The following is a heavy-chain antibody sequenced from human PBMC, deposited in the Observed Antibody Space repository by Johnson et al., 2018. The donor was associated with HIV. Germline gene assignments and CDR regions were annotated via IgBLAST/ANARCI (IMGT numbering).Heavy chain of an antibody. J-gene: IGHJ3*02. V-gene: IGHV3-66*02. CDR2: INSGGNK. CDR3: AKDRQFLEWYDAFDI. Sequence: MQLVESGGGLVQPGGSLRLSCAASGFTFSDYYMNWIRQAPGKGLEWVASINSGGNKYYADSVKGRFTISRDNSKNTLYLQMNSLRAEDTAVYYCAKDRQFLEWYDAFDIWGQGTMVTVSS. D-gene: IGHD3-3*01. CDR1: GFTFSDYY.